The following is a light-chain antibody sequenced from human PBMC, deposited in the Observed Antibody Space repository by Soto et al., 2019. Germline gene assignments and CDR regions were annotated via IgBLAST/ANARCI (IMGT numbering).Light chain of an antibody. J-gene: IGKJ1*01. CDR3: QQYGSSSWT. Sequence: EIMLTQSPGPLSLSPGKRATLSCRASQSISSSYLAWYQQRPGQAPRLLIYGASSRATGIPDRFSGSGSGTEFTLTISRLEPEDFAVYYCQQYGSSSWTFGQGTKLDIK. CDR1: QSISSSY. CDR2: GAS. V-gene: IGKV3-20*01.